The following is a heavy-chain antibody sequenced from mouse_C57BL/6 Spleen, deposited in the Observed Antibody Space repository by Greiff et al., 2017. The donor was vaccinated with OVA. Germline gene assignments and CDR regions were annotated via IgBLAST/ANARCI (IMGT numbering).Heavy chain of an antibody. D-gene: IGHD3-1*01. CDR2: INYDGSST. J-gene: IGHJ4*01. CDR1: GFTFSDYY. V-gene: IGHV5-16*01. Sequence: DVKLVESEGGLVQPGSSMKLSCTASGFTFSDYYMAWVRQVPEKGLEWVANINYDGSSTYYLDSLKSRFIISRDNAKNILYLQMSSLKSEDTATYYCAREAGNYYAMDYWGQGTSVTVSS. CDR3: AREAGNYYAMDY.